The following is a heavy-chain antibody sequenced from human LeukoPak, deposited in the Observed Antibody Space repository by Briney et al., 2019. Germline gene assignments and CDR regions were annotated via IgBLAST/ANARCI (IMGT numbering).Heavy chain of an antibody. CDR2: ISAYNGNT. J-gene: IGHJ4*02. CDR1: GYTFTSYG. CDR3: ARQELEWLVLDHYFDY. Sequence: ASVKVSCKASGYTFTSYGISWVRQAPGQGLEWMGWISAYNGNTNYAQKLQGRVTMTTDTSTSTAYMELRSLRSDDTAVYYCARQELEWLVLDHYFDYWGQGTLVTVSS. D-gene: IGHD6-19*01. V-gene: IGHV1-18*01.